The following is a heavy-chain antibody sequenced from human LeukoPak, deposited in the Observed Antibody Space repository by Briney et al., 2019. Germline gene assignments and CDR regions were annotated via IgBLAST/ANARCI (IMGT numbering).Heavy chain of an antibody. V-gene: IGHV5-51*01. J-gene: IGHJ5*02. CDR3: ARLVTPGVTRWFDP. CDR1: GYKFIDHW. CDR2: IYSGDSDA. D-gene: IGHD1-1*01. Sequence: GESLKISCKTSGYKFIDHWIGWVRQMPGKGLEWMAIIYSGDSDARYSPSFQGQVTISADKSITTAYLQWSSLKASDTATYYCARLVTPGVTRWFDPWGQGTPVTVSS.